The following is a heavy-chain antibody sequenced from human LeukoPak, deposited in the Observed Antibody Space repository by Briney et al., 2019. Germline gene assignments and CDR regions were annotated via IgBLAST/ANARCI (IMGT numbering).Heavy chain of an antibody. CDR2: INLGGSQK. J-gene: IGHJ4*03. CDR1: GFTFSNYW. Sequence: GGSLRLSCAASGFTFSNYWMAWVRQAPGKGREWVANINLGGSQKYYVYSGKGRFTIYRDNAENSMYLQMNRLRAEDTALYYCARKRPNYFDRRGQGTLGTGSS. CDR3: ARKRPNYFDR. V-gene: IGHV3-7*01.